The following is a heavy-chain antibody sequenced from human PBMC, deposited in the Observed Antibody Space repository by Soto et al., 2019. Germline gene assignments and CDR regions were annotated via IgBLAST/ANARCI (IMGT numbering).Heavy chain of an antibody. Sequence: QVQLVESGGGLVQPGRSLRLSCAAAGFTFSSYGMHWVRQAPGKGLEWVANIWYDGNNKYYADAVKGRFTISRDKSKNMLHLQMNSLRAEDTAVYYCARDSGPWGQGTLVTVSS. CDR3: ARDSGP. V-gene: IGHV3-33*01. CDR1: GFTFSSYG. CDR2: IWYDGNNK. D-gene: IGHD6-25*01. J-gene: IGHJ5*02.